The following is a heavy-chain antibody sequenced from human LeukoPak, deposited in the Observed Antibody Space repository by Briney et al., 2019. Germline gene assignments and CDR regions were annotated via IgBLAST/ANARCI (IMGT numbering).Heavy chain of an antibody. CDR1: GYTFTDYY. Sequence: ASVKVSCKASGYTFTDYYIHWVRQAPGQGLEWMGLINPNTGGTDYAQKFQGRVTMTRDTSITTAYMELNSLRSDDTAVYYCARRPIVGVPAPIDYWGQGNLVTVSS. V-gene: IGHV1-2*02. J-gene: IGHJ4*02. D-gene: IGHD2-2*01. CDR3: ARRPIVGVPAPIDY. CDR2: INPNTGGT.